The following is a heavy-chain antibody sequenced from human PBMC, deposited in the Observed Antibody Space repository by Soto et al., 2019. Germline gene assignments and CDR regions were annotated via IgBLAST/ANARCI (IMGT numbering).Heavy chain of an antibody. V-gene: IGHV4-4*02. CDR2: IYHCGST. D-gene: IGHD6-13*01. Sequence: QVQLQESGPGLVKPSGTLSLTCAVSGGSISSSNWWCWVRQPPGKGLEWIGGIYHCGSTNYKPSLKSRVTISVDKSKNQFSLKLSSGTAADTAVYYCARNPTAAGTNYYYYGMDVWGQGTTVTVSS. J-gene: IGHJ6*02. CDR3: ARNPTAAGTNYYYYGMDV. CDR1: GGSISSSNW.